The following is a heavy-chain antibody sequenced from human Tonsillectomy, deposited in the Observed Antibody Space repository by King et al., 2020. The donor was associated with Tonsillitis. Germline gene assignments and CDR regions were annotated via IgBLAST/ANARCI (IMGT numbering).Heavy chain of an antibody. D-gene: IGHD6-19*01. Sequence: VQLVESGAEVKKPGASVKVSCKASGYTFTDYYMLWVRQAPGQGLEWMGWISPNTGGTRYAQNFQGRVTMTRDTSIRTVYMDLRSLTSDDMAVYDCAISATVVAGTVLDYWGQGTLVTVSS. CDR2: ISPNTGGT. V-gene: IGHV1-2*02. J-gene: IGHJ4*02. CDR3: AISATVVAGTVLDY. CDR1: GYTFTDYY.